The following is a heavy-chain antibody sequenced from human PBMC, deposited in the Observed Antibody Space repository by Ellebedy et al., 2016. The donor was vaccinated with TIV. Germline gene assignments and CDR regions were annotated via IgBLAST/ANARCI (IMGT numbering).Heavy chain of an antibody. Sequence: SVKVSXXASGGTFSSYAISWVRQAPGQGLEWMGGIIPIFGTANYAKKFQSRVTITADKSTSTAYMELSSLRSEETAVYYCARAPRSGLHLGELWGHEYYYYYGMDVWGQGTTVTVSS. D-gene: IGHD3-16*01. CDR3: ARAPRSGLHLGELWGHEYYYYYGMDV. CDR1: GGTFSSYA. V-gene: IGHV1-69*06. J-gene: IGHJ6*02. CDR2: IIPIFGTA.